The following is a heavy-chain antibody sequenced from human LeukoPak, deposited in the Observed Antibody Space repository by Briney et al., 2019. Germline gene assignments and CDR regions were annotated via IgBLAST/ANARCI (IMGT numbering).Heavy chain of an antibody. J-gene: IGHJ6*02. Sequence: GGSLRLSCAASGFTFSSYAMSWVRQAPGEGLEWVAVISYDGSNKYYADSVKGRFTISRDNSKNTLYLQMNSLRAEDTAVYYCARDDRLGSSGNYGMDVWGQGTTVTVSS. CDR2: ISYDGSNK. D-gene: IGHD3-22*01. V-gene: IGHV3-30-3*01. CDR3: ARDDRLGSSGNYGMDV. CDR1: GFTFSSYA.